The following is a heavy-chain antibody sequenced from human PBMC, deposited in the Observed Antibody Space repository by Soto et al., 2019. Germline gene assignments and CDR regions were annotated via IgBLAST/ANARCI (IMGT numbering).Heavy chain of an antibody. J-gene: IGHJ5*02. V-gene: IGHV1-18*01. CDR1: GYTFTSYG. CDR3: GRDLDRRSWYWFGP. D-gene: IGHD6-13*01. Sequence: QVQLVQSGAEVKKPGASVKVSCKASGYTFTSYGISWVRQAPGQGLEWMGWISAYNGNTNYAQKLQGRVTMTTDTSTRTGYMELRSLRSDDTAGYYCGRDLDRRSWYWFGPWGQGTLVTVSS. CDR2: ISAYNGNT.